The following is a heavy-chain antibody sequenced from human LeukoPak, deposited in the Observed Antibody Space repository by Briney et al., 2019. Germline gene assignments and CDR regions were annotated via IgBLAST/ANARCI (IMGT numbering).Heavy chain of an antibody. CDR2: ISYDGSNK. D-gene: IGHD3-10*01. J-gene: IGHJ4*02. CDR3: ARAPKITMVRGVIFNYFDY. Sequence: GGSLRLSCAASGFTFSSYAMHWVRRAPGKGLEWVAVISYDGSNKYYADSVKGRFTICRDNSKNTLYLQMNRLRAEDTAVYYCARAPKITMVRGVIFNYFDYWGQGTLVTVSS. CDR1: GFTFSSYA. V-gene: IGHV3-30*04.